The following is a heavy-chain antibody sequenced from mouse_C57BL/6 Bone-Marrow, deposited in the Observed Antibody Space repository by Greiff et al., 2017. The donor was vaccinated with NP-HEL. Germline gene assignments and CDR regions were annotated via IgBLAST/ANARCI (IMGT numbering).Heavy chain of an antibody. CDR1: GYTFTSYW. D-gene: IGHD2-3*01. CDR3: VKTGGYWYYFDC. Sequence: QVQLQQPGAELVKPGASVKMSCKASGYTFTSYWITWVKQRPGQGLEWIGDIYPGSGSTNYNEKFKSKATLTVDTSSSTAYMQLSSLTSEDSAVYYGVKTGGYWYYFDCWGQGTTLTDSS. J-gene: IGHJ2*01. V-gene: IGHV1-55*01. CDR2: IYPGSGST.